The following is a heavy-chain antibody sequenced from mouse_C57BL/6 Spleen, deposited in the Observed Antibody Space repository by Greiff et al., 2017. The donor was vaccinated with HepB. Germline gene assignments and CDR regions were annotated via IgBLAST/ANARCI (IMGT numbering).Heavy chain of an antibody. CDR2: ISSGSSTI. Sequence: VQLKESGGGLVKPGGSLKLSCAASGFTFSDYGMHWVRQAPEKGLEWVAYISSGSSTIYYADTVKGRFTISRDNAKNTLFLQMTSLRSEDTAMYYCARPYSSSCGWFAYWGQVTLVTVS. CDR1: GFTFSDYG. CDR3: ARPYSSSCGWFAY. V-gene: IGHV5-17*01. D-gene: IGHD1-1*01. J-gene: IGHJ3*01.